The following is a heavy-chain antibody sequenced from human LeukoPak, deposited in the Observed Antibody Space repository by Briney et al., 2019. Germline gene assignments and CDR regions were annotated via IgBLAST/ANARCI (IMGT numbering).Heavy chain of an antibody. J-gene: IGHJ4*02. V-gene: IGHV3-23*01. CDR2: ISGSGANT. CDR3: AKERAGYTNPYYFDY. D-gene: IGHD3-16*02. Sequence: ETLSLTCTVSGGSISSSSYYWGWIRQPPGKGLEWVSTISGSGANTYYADSVRGRFTISRDNSKNTLYLHMNSLRAEDTAVYYCAKERAGYTNPYYFDYWGQGTLVTVSS. CDR1: GGSISSSSYY.